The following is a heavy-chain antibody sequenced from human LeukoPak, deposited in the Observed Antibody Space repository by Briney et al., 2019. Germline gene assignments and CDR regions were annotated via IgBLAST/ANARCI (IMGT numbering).Heavy chain of an antibody. CDR1: GGSISSYY. D-gene: IGHD1-26*01. CDR2: IYYSGST. CDR3: ARGPGELFYYYMDV. J-gene: IGHJ6*03. Sequence: SETLSLTCTVSGGSISSYYWSWIRQPPGKGLEWIGYIYYSGSTNYNPSLKSRVTISVDTSKNQFSLKLSSVTAADTAVYYCARGPGELFYYYMDVWGKGTTVTVSS. V-gene: IGHV4-59*01.